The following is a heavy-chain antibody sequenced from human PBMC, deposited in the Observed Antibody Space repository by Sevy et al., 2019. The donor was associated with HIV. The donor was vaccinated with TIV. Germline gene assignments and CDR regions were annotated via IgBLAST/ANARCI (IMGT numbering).Heavy chain of an antibody. Sequence: GGSLRLSCAASGFTVSSNYMSWVRQAPGKGLEWVSVIYSGGSTNYADSVKGRFTISRDNSKNTLYLQMNSLRAEDTAVYYCARLYKLERPQGVSIYFDYWGQGTLVTVSS. V-gene: IGHV3-53*01. CDR2: IYSGGST. CDR3: ARLYKLERPQGVSIYFDY. J-gene: IGHJ4*02. D-gene: IGHD1-1*01. CDR1: GFTVSSNY.